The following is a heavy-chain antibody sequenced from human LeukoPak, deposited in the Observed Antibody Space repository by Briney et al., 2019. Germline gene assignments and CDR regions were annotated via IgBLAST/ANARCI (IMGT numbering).Heavy chain of an antibody. V-gene: IGHV3-7*03. CDR3: ARGQTTMTN. Sequence: GGSLRLSCAASGFIFSSYWMSWVRRAPGKGLEWVANIKQDGSEKYYVDSVKGRFTISRDNAKNSLYLQMNSPRAEDTAVYFCARGQTTMTNWGQGTLVTVSS. D-gene: IGHD4-17*01. CDR1: GFIFSSYW. J-gene: IGHJ4*02. CDR2: IKQDGSEK.